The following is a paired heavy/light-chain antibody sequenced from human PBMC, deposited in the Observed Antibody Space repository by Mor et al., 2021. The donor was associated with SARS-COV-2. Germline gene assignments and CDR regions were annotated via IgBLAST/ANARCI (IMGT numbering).Heavy chain of an antibody. CDR1: GFTFSSYA. Sequence: EVQLLESGGGLVQPGGSLRLSCAASGFTFSSYAMSWVRQAPGKGLEWVSAISGSGGSTYYADSVKGRFTISRDNSKNTLYLQMNSLRAEDTAVYYCAKVGNYYDSSGYYREGYFDYWGQGTLVTVSS. J-gene: IGHJ4*02. CDR2: ISGSGGST. CDR3: AKVGNYYDSSGYYREGYFDY. D-gene: IGHD3-22*01. V-gene: IGHV3-23*01.
Light chain of an antibody. J-gene: IGLJ3*02. V-gene: IGLV3-21*04. CDR1: NIGSKS. Sequence: SYVLTQPPSVSVAPGKTARITCGGNNIGSKSVHWYQQKPGQAPVLVIYYDSDRPSGIPERFSGSNSGNTATLTISRVEAGDEADYYCQVWDSSSDHHWVFGGGTKLTVL. CDR3: QVWDSSSDHHWV. CDR2: YDS.